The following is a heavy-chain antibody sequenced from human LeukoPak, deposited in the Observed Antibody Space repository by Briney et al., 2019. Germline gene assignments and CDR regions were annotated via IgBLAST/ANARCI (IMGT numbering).Heavy chain of an antibody. CDR2: IYYSGST. CDR3: ARAARYCSSTSCSPFDP. Sequence: NPSETLSLTCTVSGGSISSGDYYWSWIRQPPGKGLEWIGYIYYSGSTYYNPSLKSRVTISVDTSKNQFSLKLSSVTAADTAVYYCARAARYCSSTSCSPFDPWGQGTLVTVSS. V-gene: IGHV4-30-4*01. D-gene: IGHD2-2*01. J-gene: IGHJ5*02. CDR1: GGSISSGDYY.